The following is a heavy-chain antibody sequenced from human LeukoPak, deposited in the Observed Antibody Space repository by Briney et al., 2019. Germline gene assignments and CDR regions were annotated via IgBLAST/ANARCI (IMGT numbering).Heavy chain of an antibody. CDR2: ISAYNGNT. D-gene: IGHD3-9*01. Sequence: ASVKVSCKASGYTFTSYGISWVRQAPGQGLEWMGWISAYNGNTKYAQKLQGRVTMTTDTSTSTAYMELRSLRSDDTAAYYCAREVLRYFDWLSAFDIWGQGTMVTVSS. J-gene: IGHJ3*02. CDR1: GYTFTSYG. CDR3: AREVLRYFDWLSAFDI. V-gene: IGHV1-18*01.